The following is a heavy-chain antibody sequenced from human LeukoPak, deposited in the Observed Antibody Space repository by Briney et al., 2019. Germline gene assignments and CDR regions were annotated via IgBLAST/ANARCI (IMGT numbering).Heavy chain of an antibody. V-gene: IGHV3-23*01. J-gene: IGHJ4*02. CDR3: AKFPGPRLALAVTTPFDY. CDR2: ISGSGGST. D-gene: IGHD6-19*01. CDR1: GFTFSSYA. Sequence: PGGSLRLSCAASGFTFSSYAMSWVRQAPGKGLEWVSAISGSGGSTYYADSVKGRFTISRDNSKNTLYLHITILSAEDTAVYYCAKFPGPRLALAVTTPFDYWGQGTLVTVSS.